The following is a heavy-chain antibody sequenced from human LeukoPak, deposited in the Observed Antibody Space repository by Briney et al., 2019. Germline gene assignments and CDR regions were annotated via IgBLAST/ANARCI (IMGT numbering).Heavy chain of an antibody. CDR2: ISWSSGTI. CDR3: ARAPTSLASRSYFDQ. V-gene: IGHV3-9*01. CDR1: GFIFDDSA. D-gene: IGHD3-10*01. Sequence: GGSLRLSCAASGFIFDDSAMHWVRQAPGKALEWVSGISWSSGTILYADSVKGRFTISRDNAKNSLYLQMDSLRPEDTALYYCARAPTSLASRSYFDQCGQGSLVTVSS. J-gene: IGHJ4*02.